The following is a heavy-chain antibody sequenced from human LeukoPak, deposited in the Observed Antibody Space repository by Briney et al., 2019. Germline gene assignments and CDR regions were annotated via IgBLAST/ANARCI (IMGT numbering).Heavy chain of an antibody. CDR1: GYTFTSYG. CDR2: ISAYNGNT. D-gene: IGHD1-20*01. J-gene: IGHJ5*02. V-gene: IGHV1-18*01. CDR3: ARDNNWNWFDP. Sequence: APVKVSCKASGYTFTSYGISWVRQAPGQGLEWMGWISAYNGNTNYAQKFQGRVTITADESTSTAYMELSSLRSEGTAVYYCARDNNWNWFDPWGQGTLVTVSS.